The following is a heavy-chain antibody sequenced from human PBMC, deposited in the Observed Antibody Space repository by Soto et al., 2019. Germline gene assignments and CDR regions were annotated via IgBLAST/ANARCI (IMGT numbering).Heavy chain of an antibody. Sequence: QVQLVQSGAEVKKPGASVKVSCKASGYTFTGYYMHWVRQAPGQGLEWMGWINPNRGGTNYAQKFQGRVTMTRDTSISTAYMELSRLRSDDTAVYYCARDYDILASDYWGQGTLVTVSS. V-gene: IGHV1-2*02. J-gene: IGHJ4*02. CDR3: ARDYDILASDY. CDR1: GYTFTGYY. CDR2: INPNRGGT. D-gene: IGHD3-9*01.